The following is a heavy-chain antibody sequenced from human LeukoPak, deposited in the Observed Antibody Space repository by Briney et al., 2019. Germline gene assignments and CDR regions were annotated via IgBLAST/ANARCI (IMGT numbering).Heavy chain of an antibody. CDR3: ARRHSSGNPDPFDY. CDR2: MYSGGAI. J-gene: IGHJ4*02. D-gene: IGHD6-19*01. V-gene: IGHV3-53*01. CDR1: GFLVSTNY. Sequence: PGGSLRLSCAASGFLVSTNYMSWVRQAPGKGLEWVSVMYSGGAIHYADSVKGRFTISRDNSKNTLYLQMNSLRAEDTAMYFCARRHSSGNPDPFDYWGQGTLVIVSS.